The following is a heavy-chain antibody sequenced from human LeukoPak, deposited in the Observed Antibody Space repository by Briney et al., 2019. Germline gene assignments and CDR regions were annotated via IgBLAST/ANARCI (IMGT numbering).Heavy chain of an antibody. CDR3: AKDLVDSSGSDY. CDR1: GFTFSSYA. CDR2: ISGTGGST. J-gene: IGHJ4*02. D-gene: IGHD6-19*01. Sequence: PGGSLRLSCAASGFTFSSYAMNWVRQAPGRGLEWVSAISGTGGSTYYADSVKGRFTISRDNSKNTLYLQMNSLRAEDTAVYYCAKDLVDSSGSDYWGQGTLVTVSA. V-gene: IGHV3-23*01.